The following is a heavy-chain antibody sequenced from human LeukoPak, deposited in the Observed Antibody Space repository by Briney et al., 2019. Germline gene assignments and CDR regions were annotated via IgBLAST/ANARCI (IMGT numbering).Heavy chain of an antibody. CDR1: GFTFSSYW. CDR2: IKQDGSEK. J-gene: IGHJ4*02. Sequence: GGSLRLSCAASGFTFSSYWVSWVRQAPGKGLEWVANIKQDGSEKYYVDSVKGRFTISRDNAKNSLYLQMNSLRAEDTAVYYCARDSSSWYNYFDYWGQGTLVTVSS. D-gene: IGHD6-13*01. V-gene: IGHV3-7*01. CDR3: ARDSSSWYNYFDY.